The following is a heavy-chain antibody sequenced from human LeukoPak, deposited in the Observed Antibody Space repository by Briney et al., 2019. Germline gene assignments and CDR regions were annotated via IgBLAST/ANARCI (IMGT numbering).Heavy chain of an antibody. CDR3: ASNYYDSSGYYHDAFDI. CDR2: IYYSGST. D-gene: IGHD3-22*01. J-gene: IGHJ3*02. Sequence: PSETLSVTCTVSGGSISSYYWSWIRQPPGKGLEWIGYIYYSGSTNYNPSLKSRVTISVDTSKNQFSLKLSSVTAADTAVYYCASNYYDSSGYYHDAFDIWGQGTMVTVSS. V-gene: IGHV4-59*01. CDR1: GGSISSYY.